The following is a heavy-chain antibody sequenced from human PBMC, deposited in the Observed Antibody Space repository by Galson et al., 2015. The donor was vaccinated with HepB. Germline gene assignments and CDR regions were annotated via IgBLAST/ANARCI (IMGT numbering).Heavy chain of an antibody. J-gene: IGHJ4*02. Sequence: SLRLSCAASGFTFSSYSMNWVRQAPGKGLEWVSYISSSGSTIYYADSVKGRFTISRDNAKNSLYLQMNSLRAEDTAVYYCARDREIHDYWGQGTLVTVSS. CDR2: ISSSGSTI. CDR3: ARDREIHDY. CDR1: GFTFSSYS. V-gene: IGHV3-48*04.